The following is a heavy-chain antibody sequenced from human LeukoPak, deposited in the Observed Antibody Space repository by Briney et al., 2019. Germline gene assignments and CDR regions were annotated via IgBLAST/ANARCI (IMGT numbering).Heavy chain of an antibody. V-gene: IGHV4-34*01. D-gene: IGHD6-19*01. J-gene: IGHJ4*02. CDR1: GGSFSGYY. CDR3: ARGLSSGWYGFDY. Sequence: SETLSLTCAVYGGSFSGYYWSWIRQPPGKGLEWIGEINHSGSTNYNPSLKSRVTISVDTSKNQFSMKLSSVTAADTAVYYCARGLSSGWYGFDYWGQGTLVTVSS. CDR2: INHSGST.